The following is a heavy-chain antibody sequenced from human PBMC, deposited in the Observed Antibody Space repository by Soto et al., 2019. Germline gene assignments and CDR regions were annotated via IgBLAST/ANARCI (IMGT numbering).Heavy chain of an antibody. D-gene: IGHD3-22*01. Sequence: SVKVSCKASGGTFSSYAISWVRQAPGQGLEWMGGIIPIFGTANYAQKFQGRVTITADESTSTAYMELSSLRSEDTAVYYCARDYSRWYYDSSGYSMAFDYWGQGTLVTVSS. V-gene: IGHV1-69*13. CDR3: ARDYSRWYYDSSGYSMAFDY. J-gene: IGHJ4*02. CDR2: IIPIFGTA. CDR1: GGTFSSYA.